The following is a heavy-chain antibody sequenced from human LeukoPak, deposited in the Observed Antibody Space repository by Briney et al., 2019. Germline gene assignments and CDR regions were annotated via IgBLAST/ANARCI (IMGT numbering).Heavy chain of an antibody. V-gene: IGHV1-69*06. CDR3: ARDRDVDIVATTLTLDY. CDR1: GGTFSSYA. J-gene: IGHJ4*02. CDR2: IIPMFGTV. Sequence: SVKVSCKASGGTFSSYAISWVRQAPGQGLEWMGRIIPMFGTVKYAQKFQGRVTITADTSTSTAYTELSSLRSEDTAVYYCARDRDVDIVATTLTLDYWGQGTLVTVSS. D-gene: IGHD5-12*01.